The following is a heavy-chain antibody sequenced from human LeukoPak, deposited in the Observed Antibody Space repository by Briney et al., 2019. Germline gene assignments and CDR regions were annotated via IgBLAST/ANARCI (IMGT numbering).Heavy chain of an antibody. CDR1: GSNLTNYD. D-gene: IGHD6-19*01. J-gene: IGHJ3*02. Sequence: GGSLRLSCEGSGSNLTNYDMHWVRQGTGKGLEWVSVFGTAADTYYVDSVEGRFTISRENAKNSLYLQMNSLRAEDTAVYYCVRARPTSGWSHDAFDIWGQGTMVFVST. CDR2: FGTAADT. V-gene: IGHV3-13*01. CDR3: VRARPTSGWSHDAFDI.